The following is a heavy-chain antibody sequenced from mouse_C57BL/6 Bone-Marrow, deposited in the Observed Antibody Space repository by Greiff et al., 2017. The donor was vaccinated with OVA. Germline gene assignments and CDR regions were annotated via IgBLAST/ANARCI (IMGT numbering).Heavy chain of an antibody. CDR1: GFTFTDYY. Sequence: DVMLVESGGGLVQPGGSLSLSCAASGFTFTDYYMSWVRQPPGKALEWLGFIRNKANGYTTEYSASVKGRFTISRDNSQSILYLQMNALRAEDSATYYGARYMRGLYYFDYWGQGTTLTVSS. J-gene: IGHJ2*01. CDR2: IRNKANGYTT. V-gene: IGHV7-3*01. CDR3: ARYMRGLYYFDY.